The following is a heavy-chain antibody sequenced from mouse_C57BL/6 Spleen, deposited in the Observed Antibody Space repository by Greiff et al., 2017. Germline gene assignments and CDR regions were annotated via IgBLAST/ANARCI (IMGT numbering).Heavy chain of an antibody. J-gene: IGHJ3*01. CDR1: GYSITSGYY. D-gene: IGHD1-1*01. Sequence: EVKLQESGPGLVKPSQSLSLTCSVTGYSITSGYYWNWVRQFPGNKLEWMGYISYDGSNNYNPSLKNRISITRDTSKNQFFLKLNSVTTEDTATYYCARRSGSSYAFACWGQGTLVAVSA. CDR2: ISYDGSN. V-gene: IGHV3-6*01. CDR3: ARRSGSSYAFAC.